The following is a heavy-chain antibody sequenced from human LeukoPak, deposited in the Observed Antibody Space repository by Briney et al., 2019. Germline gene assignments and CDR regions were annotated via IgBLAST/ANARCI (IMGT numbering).Heavy chain of an antibody. J-gene: IGHJ6*03. Sequence: GGSLRLSCAASGFTFSSYWMNWVRQAPGKGLEWVANIKQDGSEKYYVDSVKGRFTISRDNAKNSLYLQMNSLRAEDTAVYYCARLGWDIAVAGYYYYYYMDVWGKGTTVTISS. D-gene: IGHD6-19*01. CDR2: IKQDGSEK. V-gene: IGHV3-7*01. CDR1: GFTFSSYW. CDR3: ARLGWDIAVAGYYYYYYMDV.